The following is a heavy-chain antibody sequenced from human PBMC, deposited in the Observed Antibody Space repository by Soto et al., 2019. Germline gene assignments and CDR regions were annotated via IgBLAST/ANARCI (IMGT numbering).Heavy chain of an antibody. Sequence: QVQLVQSGAEVKKPGASVKVSCKASGYTFTSYGISWVRQAPGQGLEWMGWISAYNGNTNYAQKLQGRVTMTTATSTSTAYMELRSLRSDDTAVYYCARESFGELLSGGGWFDPWGQGTLVTVSS. CDR1: GYTFTSYG. V-gene: IGHV1-18*01. J-gene: IGHJ5*02. CDR2: ISAYNGNT. D-gene: IGHD3-10*01. CDR3: ARESFGELLSGGGWFDP.